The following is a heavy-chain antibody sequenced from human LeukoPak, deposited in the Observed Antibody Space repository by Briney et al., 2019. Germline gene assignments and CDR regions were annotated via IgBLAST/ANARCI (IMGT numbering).Heavy chain of an antibody. V-gene: IGHV1-2*02. CDR3: ASRGHITMIVADAFDI. CDR2: INPNSGGT. Sequence: ASVKVSCKASGYTFTGYYMHWVRQAPGQGLEWMGWINPNSGGTNYAQKFQGRVTMTRDTSISTAYMELSRPRSDDTAVYYCASRGHITMIVADAFDIWGQGTMVTVSS. D-gene: IGHD3-22*01. CDR1: GYTFTGYY. J-gene: IGHJ3*02.